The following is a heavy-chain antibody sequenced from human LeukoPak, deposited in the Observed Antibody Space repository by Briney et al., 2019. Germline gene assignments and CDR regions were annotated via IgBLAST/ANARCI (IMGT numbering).Heavy chain of an antibody. D-gene: IGHD6-13*01. CDR2: INHSGST. Sequence: SETLSLTCAVYGGSFSGYYWSWIRQPPGKGLEWIGEINHSGSTNYNPSLKSRVTISVDTSKNQFSLKLSSVTAADTAVYYCARLSSRIAAAGTQSDYWGQGTLVTVSS. CDR1: GGSFSGYY. V-gene: IGHV4-34*01. J-gene: IGHJ4*02. CDR3: ARLSSRIAAAGTQSDY.